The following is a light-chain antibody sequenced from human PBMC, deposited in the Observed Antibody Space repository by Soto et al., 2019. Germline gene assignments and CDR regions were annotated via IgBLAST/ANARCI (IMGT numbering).Light chain of an antibody. J-gene: IGLJ2*01. Sequence: QSVLTQPASVSGSPGQSITISCTGTSSDVGGYNYVSWYQQHPGKAPKLMIYDVSNRPSGVSNRFSGSKSGNTASLTRLQAEDEADYYCSSYTITSTVVFGGGTKVTVL. CDR1: SSDVGGYNY. CDR3: SSYTITSTVV. CDR2: DVS. V-gene: IGLV2-14*01.